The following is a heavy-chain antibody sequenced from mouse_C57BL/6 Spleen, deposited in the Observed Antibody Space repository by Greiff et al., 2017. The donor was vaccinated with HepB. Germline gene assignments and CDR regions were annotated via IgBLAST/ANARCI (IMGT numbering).Heavy chain of an antibody. Sequence: QVQLQQPGAELVRPGSSVKLSCKASGYTFTSYWMDWVKQRPGQGLEWIGNIYPSDSETHYNQKFKDKATLTVDKSSSTAYMQLSSLTSEDSAVYYCARSYYGYDEAMDYWGQGTSVTVSS. D-gene: IGHD2-9*01. CDR1: GYTFTSYW. J-gene: IGHJ4*01. V-gene: IGHV1-61*01. CDR2: IYPSDSET. CDR3: ARSYYGYDEAMDY.